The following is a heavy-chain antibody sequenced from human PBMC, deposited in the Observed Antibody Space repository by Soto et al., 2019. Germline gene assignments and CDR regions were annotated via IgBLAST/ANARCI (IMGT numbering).Heavy chain of an antibody. CDR2: IKQDGSEK. J-gene: IGHJ4*02. Sequence: APGKGLEWVANIKQDGSEKYYVDSVKGRFTISRDNAKNSLYLQMNSLRAEDTAVYYCARHCSSTSCPDYWGQGTLVTVSS. CDR3: ARHCSSTSCPDY. V-gene: IGHV3-7*01. D-gene: IGHD2-2*01.